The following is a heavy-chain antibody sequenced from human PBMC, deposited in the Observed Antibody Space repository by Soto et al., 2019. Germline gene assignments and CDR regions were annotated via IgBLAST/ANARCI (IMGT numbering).Heavy chain of an antibody. V-gene: IGHV3-21*01. J-gene: IGHJ4*02. D-gene: IGHD4-17*01. CDR3: ARDRADYGERSPFGY. Sequence: EVQLVESGGGLVKPGGSLRLSCAASGFTFSSYSMNWVRQAPGKGLEWVSSISSSSSYIYYADSVKGRFTISRDNAKNSLYLQMSSLRAEDTAVYYCARDRADYGERSPFGYWGQGTLVTVSS. CDR1: GFTFSSYS. CDR2: ISSSSSYI.